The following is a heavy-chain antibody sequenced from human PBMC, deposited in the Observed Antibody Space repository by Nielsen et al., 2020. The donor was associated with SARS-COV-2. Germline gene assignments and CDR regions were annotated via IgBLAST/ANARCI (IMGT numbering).Heavy chain of an antibody. CDR2: INEDGSVV. CDR3: ARDAAYSRFDY. V-gene: IGHV3-7*05. CDR1: GLIFSSSW. D-gene: IGHD4-11*01. J-gene: IGHJ4*02. Sequence: GESLKISCAASGLIFSSSWMVWVRHAIWKGLEWVANINEDGSVVNYVDSVKGRFTISRDNAGKSLYLQMNSLRAEDTAVYYCARDAAYSRFDYWGQGTLVTVSS.